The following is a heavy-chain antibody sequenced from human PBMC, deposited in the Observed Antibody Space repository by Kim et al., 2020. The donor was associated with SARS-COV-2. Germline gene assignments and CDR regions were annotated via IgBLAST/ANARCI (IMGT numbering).Heavy chain of an antibody. CDR3: ARGGYYYGSGSYYNVADYYYYYGMDG. D-gene: IGHD3-10*01. V-gene: IGHV3-30*04. CDR1: GFTFSSYA. Sequence: GGSLRLSCAASGFTFSSYAMHWVRQAPGKGLEWVAVISYDGSNKYYADSVKGRFTISRDNSKNTLYLQMNSLRAEDTAVYYCARGGYYYGSGSYYNVADYYYYYGMDGWGQGTTVTVSS. CDR2: ISYDGSNK. J-gene: IGHJ6*02.